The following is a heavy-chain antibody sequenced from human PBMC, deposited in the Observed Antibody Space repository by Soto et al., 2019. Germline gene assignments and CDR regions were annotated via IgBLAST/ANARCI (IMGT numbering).Heavy chain of an antibody. D-gene: IGHD2-2*02. Sequence: SVKVSCKASGGTFSSYAISWVRQAPGQGLEWMGGIIPIFGTANYAQKFQGRVTITADKSTSTAYMELSGLRSEDTAVYYCAKRLYCSSTSCYIPTLAYYYGMDVWG. J-gene: IGHJ6*02. V-gene: IGHV1-69*06. CDR1: GGTFSSYA. CDR3: AKRLYCSSTSCYIPTLAYYYGMDV. CDR2: IIPIFGTA.